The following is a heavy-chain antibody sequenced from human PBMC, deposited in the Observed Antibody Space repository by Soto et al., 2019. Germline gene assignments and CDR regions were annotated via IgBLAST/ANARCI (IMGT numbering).Heavy chain of an antibody. D-gene: IGHD3-10*01. V-gene: IGHV4-59*01. Sequence: SETLSLTCTVSGGSISSYYWSWIRQPPGKGLEWIGYIYYSGSTNYNPSLKSRVTISVDTSKNQFSLKLSSVTAADTAVYYCAGHYYLGSGSYYNRLFDLWGKETLVTVPS. CDR3: AGHYYLGSGSYYNRLFDL. CDR2: IYYSGST. J-gene: IGHJ4*02. CDR1: GGSISSYY.